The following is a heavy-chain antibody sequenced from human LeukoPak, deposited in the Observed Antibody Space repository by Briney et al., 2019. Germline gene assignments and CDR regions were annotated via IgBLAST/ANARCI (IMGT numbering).Heavy chain of an antibody. J-gene: IGHJ4*02. CDR2: IHHSGSS. CDR3: ARQEYSSGCYLHYFDS. V-gene: IGHV4-39*01. D-gene: IGHD6-19*01. CDR1: SGSITSSGSY. Sequence: PSETLSLTCNVSSGSITSSGSYWGWIRQPPGKGLEWIVSIHHSGSSYYNPSLKSRLLISVDTTKSQSALFLTSRTATNTAVYSCARQEYSSGCYLHYFDSWGQGTLVTVSA.